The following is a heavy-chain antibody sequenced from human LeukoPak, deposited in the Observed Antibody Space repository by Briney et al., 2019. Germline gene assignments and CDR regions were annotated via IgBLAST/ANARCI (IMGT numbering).Heavy chain of an antibody. CDR3: AKSQGSSGWYNYYYGMDV. CDR2: ISGSGGST. D-gene: IGHD6-19*01. Sequence: GGSLRLSCAAFGFTFSSYAMSWVRQAPGKGLEWVSAISGSGGSTYYADSVKGRFTISRDNSKNTLYLQMNSLRAEDTAVYYCAKSQGSSGWYNYYYGMDVWGQGTTVTVSS. V-gene: IGHV3-23*01. CDR1: GFTFSSYA. J-gene: IGHJ6*02.